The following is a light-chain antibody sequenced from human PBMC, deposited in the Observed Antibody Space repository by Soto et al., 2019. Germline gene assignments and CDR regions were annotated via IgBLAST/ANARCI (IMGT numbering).Light chain of an antibody. CDR3: SSYTSSSPLVV. CDR2: DVS. J-gene: IGLJ2*01. Sequence: QSALTQPASVSGSPGQSITISCTGTNSDVGGYNYVSWYQQHPGKAPKLMIYDVSNRPSGVSNRFSGSKSGNTASLTISGLQAEEEADYYCSSYTSSSPLVVFGGGTKFPVL. CDR1: NSDVGGYNY. V-gene: IGLV2-14*03.